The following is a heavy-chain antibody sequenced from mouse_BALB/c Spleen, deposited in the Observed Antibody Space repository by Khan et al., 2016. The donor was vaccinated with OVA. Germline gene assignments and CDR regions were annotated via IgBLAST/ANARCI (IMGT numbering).Heavy chain of an antibody. CDR1: GYSFTGYF. D-gene: IGHD1-3*01. CDR2: INPHIGET. V-gene: IGHV1-20*02. J-gene: IGHJ2*01. Sequence: VQLKQSGPELVKPGASVKISCKASGYSFTGYFMNWVMQSHGKSLEWIGRINPHIGETFYNQKFKGKAILTVDESSSTVHMELRRLASEDSAVYYCARESGSDFDYWGQGTTLTVSS. CDR3: ARESGSDFDY.